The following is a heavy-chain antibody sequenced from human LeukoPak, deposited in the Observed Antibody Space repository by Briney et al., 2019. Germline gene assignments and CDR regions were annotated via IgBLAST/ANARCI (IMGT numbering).Heavy chain of an antibody. J-gene: IGHJ3*02. CDR3: ARDLRSYGFREDDAFDI. D-gene: IGHD5-18*01. V-gene: IGHV3-21*01. CDR1: GFTFSSYS. CDR2: ISSSSSYI. Sequence: GGSLRLSCAASGFTFSSYSMNWVRQAPGKGLEWVSSISSSSSYIYYADSVKGRFTISSDNAKNSLYLQMNSLRAEGTAVYYCARDLRSYGFREDDAFDIWGQGTMVTVSS.